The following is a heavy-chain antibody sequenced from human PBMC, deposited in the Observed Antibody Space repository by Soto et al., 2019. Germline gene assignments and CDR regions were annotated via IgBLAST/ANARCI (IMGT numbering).Heavy chain of an antibody. J-gene: IGHJ4*02. CDR2: ISLGGST. CDR3: ARPTYYYDSSGPPAY. CDR1: GGSLSGDY. V-gene: IGHV4-34*01. D-gene: IGHD3-22*01. Sequence: PSETLSLICAVYGGSLSGDYWSWIRQPPGKGLEWIGEISLGGSTNYNPSLKSRVTISIDASKNSLYLQMNSLRAEDTAVYYCARPTYYYDSSGPPAYWGQGTLVTVSS.